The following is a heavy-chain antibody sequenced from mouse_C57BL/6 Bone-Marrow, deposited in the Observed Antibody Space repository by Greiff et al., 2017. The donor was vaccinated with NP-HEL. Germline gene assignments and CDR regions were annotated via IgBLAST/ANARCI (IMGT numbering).Heavy chain of an antibody. J-gene: IGHJ2*01. CDR1: GFSFNTYA. CDR3: VRHGATVDYFDY. V-gene: IGHV10-1*01. CDR2: IRSKSNNYAT. Sequence: EVQLQESGGGLVQPKGSLKLSCAASGFSFNTYAMNWVRQAPGKGLEWVARIRSKSNNYATYYADSVKDRFTISRDDSESMLYLQMNNLKTEDTAMYYCVRHGATVDYFDYWGQGTTLTVSS. D-gene: IGHD1-1*01.